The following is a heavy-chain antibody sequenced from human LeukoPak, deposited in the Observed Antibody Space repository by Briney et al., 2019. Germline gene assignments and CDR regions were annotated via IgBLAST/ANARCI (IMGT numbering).Heavy chain of an antibody. CDR2: ISGSGGST. V-gene: IGHV3-23*01. CDR3: AKYASLRFHYYYGMDV. D-gene: IGHD5-12*01. CDR1: GFTFSSYA. J-gene: IGHJ6*02. Sequence: GGSLRLSCAASGFTFSSYAMSWVRQAPGKGLEWVSAISGSGGSTYYAGSVKGRFTISRDKSKNTLYLQMNSLRAEDTAVYYCAKYASLRFHYYYGMDVWGQGTTVTASS.